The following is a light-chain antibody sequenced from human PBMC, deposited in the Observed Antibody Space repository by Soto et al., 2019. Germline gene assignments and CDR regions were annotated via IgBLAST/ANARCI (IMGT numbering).Light chain of an antibody. Sequence: EIELTQSPGTLSLSPGERATLSCRASQSVSSNLAWYQQKPGHTPRLLIYGATTRATGIPARFSCSGSGTDFTLTINSLHSEDFAVYYCQMYNNWVATFGGGTKVDIK. V-gene: IGKV3D-15*01. J-gene: IGKJ4*01. CDR1: QSVSSN. CDR3: QMYNNWVAT. CDR2: GAT.